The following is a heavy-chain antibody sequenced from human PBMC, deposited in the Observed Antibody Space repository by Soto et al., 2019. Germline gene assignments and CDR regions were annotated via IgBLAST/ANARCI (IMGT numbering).Heavy chain of an antibody. J-gene: IGHJ4*02. V-gene: IGHV3-74*01. CDR1: GFTFSMYW. CDR2: INDDGIST. Sequence: VGSLRLSCAASGFTFSMYWMHWVRQVPGKGPEWVSRINDDGISTNYADSVKGRFTISRDNAKNTLYLQMNALRVEDTAVYYCTRGPRYTSAGTGAFWGQGAVVTVSS. CDR3: TRGPRYTSAGTGAF. D-gene: IGHD6-13*01.